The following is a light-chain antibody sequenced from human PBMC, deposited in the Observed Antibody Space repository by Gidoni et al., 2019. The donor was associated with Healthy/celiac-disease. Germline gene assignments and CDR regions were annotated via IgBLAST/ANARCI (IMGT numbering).Light chain of an antibody. J-gene: IGKJ3*01. Sequence: IQMTQSPSTLSASVGDRVTITCRASQSISSWLAWYRQKPGKAPKLLMYKASSLESGVPSRFSGSGSGTEFTLPISSLQLDDFATYYCQQYNSSQGFTFGPGTKVDIK. CDR1: QSISSW. V-gene: IGKV1-5*03. CDR3: QQYNSSQGFT. CDR2: KAS.